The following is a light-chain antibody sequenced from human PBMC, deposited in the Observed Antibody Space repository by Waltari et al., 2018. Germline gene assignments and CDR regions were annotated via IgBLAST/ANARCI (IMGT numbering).Light chain of an antibody. V-gene: IGKV3-15*01. Sequence: VLLTQSPASLSVSPGDTVILSCRASQRVRTNLVWYQQKAGQAPRTLIYGASTRASGAPSRFSGSVSETDFTLIISSLQSEDAAVYFCQQYYVWPPITFGGGTKLEI. CDR1: QRVRTN. CDR2: GAS. CDR3: QQYYVWPPIT. J-gene: IGKJ4*01.